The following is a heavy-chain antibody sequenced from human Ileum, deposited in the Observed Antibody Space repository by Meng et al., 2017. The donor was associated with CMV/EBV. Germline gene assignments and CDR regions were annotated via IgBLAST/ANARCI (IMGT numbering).Heavy chain of an antibody. CDR1: GFIFRSYA. CDR3: TKDQWGTSSSLTGMDV. V-gene: IGHV3-30*04. J-gene: IGHJ6*02. D-gene: IGHD1-26*01. CDR2: ISDDGSSK. Sequence: GESLKISCAASGFIFRSYAMYWVRQAPGKGLEWVAVISDDGSSKYYADSVKGRFNIYSDHSKNTLDLQMNSLRTEETAMYYCTKDQWGTSSSLTGMDVWGQGTTVTGAS.